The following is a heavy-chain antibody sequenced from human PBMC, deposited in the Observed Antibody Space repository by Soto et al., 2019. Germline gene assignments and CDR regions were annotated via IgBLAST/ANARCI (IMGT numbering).Heavy chain of an antibody. D-gene: IGHD3-3*01. CDR2: IHYSGNT. CDR3: ARGHYDFWSGYFATIDY. V-gene: IGHV4-59*08. CDR1: GGSISNYY. J-gene: IGHJ4*02. Sequence: SETLSLTCTVSGGSISNYYWSWIRQPPGKGLEWIGYIHYSGNTKYNPSLKSRVTISSDTSKDQFSLNLTSMTAADTAVYYCARGHYDFWSGYFATIDYWGQGTLVTVSS.